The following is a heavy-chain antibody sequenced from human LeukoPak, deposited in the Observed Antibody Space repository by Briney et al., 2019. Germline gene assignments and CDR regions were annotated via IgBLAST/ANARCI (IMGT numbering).Heavy chain of an antibody. V-gene: IGHV4-61*01. Sequence: SETLSLTCTVAGGSVSTGSYYWTWIRQPPGKGLEWIGYIYYSGSAKYNPSLKSRVTISVDTSKNQFSLKLTSVTAADTAVYYCARGFGDWGLSWFDPWGQGTLVTVSS. J-gene: IGHJ5*02. D-gene: IGHD3-10*01. CDR1: GGSVSTGSYY. CDR3: ARGFGDWGLSWFDP. CDR2: IYYSGSA.